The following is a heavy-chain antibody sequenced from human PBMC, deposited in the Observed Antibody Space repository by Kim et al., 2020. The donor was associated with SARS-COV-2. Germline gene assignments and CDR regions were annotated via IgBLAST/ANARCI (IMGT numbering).Heavy chain of an antibody. D-gene: IGHD3-10*01. J-gene: IGHJ6*02. CDR3: ARSVLRFSYGMDV. V-gene: IGHV3-33*01. Sequence: YADSVKGRFTISRDNSKNTLYLQMNSLRAEDTAVYYCARSVLRFSYGMDVWGQGTTVTVSS.